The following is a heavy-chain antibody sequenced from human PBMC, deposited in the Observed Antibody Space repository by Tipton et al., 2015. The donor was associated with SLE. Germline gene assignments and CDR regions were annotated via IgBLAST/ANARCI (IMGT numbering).Heavy chain of an antibody. D-gene: IGHD7-27*01. CDR1: GGSISTYY. J-gene: IGHJ4*02. Sequence: TLSLTCTVSGGSISTYYWSWIRQPPGKGLEWIGSIFYNGNTKYNPSLKSRVTISLDTSKKHFSLKLTSVTVPDTAVYFCARSLGTGYFDKWGPGMLVTVSS. V-gene: IGHV4-59*01. CDR3: ARSLGTGYFDK. CDR2: IFYNGNT.